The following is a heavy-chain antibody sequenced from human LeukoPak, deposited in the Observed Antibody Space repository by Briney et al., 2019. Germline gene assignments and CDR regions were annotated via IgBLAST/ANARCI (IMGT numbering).Heavy chain of an antibody. Sequence: SQTLSLTCAISGDSVSRNDAGWSWIRQSPSRGLEWLARTYYRSKWYKDDAGSVKGRIIINADTAKNQFSLQVNSVTPEDTALYYCARTGLRDAFDIWGQGTMVTVSS. V-gene: IGHV6-1*01. D-gene: IGHD4-17*01. CDR3: ARTGLRDAFDI. J-gene: IGHJ3*02. CDR1: GDSVSRNDAG. CDR2: TYYRSKWYK.